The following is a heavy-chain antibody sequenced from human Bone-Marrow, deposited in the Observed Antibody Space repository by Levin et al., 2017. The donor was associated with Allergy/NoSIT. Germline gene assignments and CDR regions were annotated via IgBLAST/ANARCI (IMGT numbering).Heavy chain of an antibody. D-gene: IGHD2/OR15-2a*01. CDR1: GGSVSSASHN. J-gene: IGHJ1*01. CDR3: ARRNTVKFLSYFAF. V-gene: IGHV4-39*01. Sequence: SETLSLTCSLSGGSVSSASHNWDWIRQSPGKGLEWIGHIYYLGTTSYSPSLQSRATISVDKSKNQFSLTLTSVTAADTGIYDCARRNTVKFLSYFAFWSPGTLVTVSS. CDR2: IYYLGTT.